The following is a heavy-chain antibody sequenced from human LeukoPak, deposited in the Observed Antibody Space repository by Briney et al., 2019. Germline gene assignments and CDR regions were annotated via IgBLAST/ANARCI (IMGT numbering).Heavy chain of an antibody. CDR2: IYYSGST. J-gene: IGHJ6*02. CDR3: ARDIVTYYYGSGSYGSDGMDV. CDR1: GGSISSYY. V-gene: IGHV4-59*01. D-gene: IGHD3-10*01. Sequence: SETLSLTCTVSGGSISSYYRSWIRQPPGKGLEWIGYIYYSGSTNYNPSLKSRVTISVDTSKNQFSLKLSSVTAADTAVYYCARDIVTYYYGSGSYGSDGMDVWGQGTTVTVSS.